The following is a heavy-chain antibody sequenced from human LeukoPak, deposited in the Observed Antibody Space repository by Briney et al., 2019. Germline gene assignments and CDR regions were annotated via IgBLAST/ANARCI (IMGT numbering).Heavy chain of an antibody. Sequence: GESLKISCKSSGYSFTSYWIGWVRQMPGKGLEWVGIVYPGDSDTRYSPSFQGQVTISADKSISTAYLQWSSLKASDTAMYYCARRYCSSTSCRKYYYYYYGMDVWGKGTTVTVSS. CDR3: ARRYCSSTSCRKYYYYYYGMDV. V-gene: IGHV5-51*01. D-gene: IGHD2-2*01. J-gene: IGHJ6*04. CDR1: GYSFTSYW. CDR2: VYPGDSDT.